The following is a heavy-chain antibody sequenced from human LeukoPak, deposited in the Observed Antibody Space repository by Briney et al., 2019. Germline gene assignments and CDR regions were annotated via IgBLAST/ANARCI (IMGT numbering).Heavy chain of an antibody. D-gene: IGHD1-26*01. CDR1: GFTFSSYA. CDR3: AKRPMAGSGSSPNRHFDY. J-gene: IGHJ4*02. V-gene: IGHV3-23*01. Sequence: GGSLRLSCAASGFTFSSYAMNWVRQAPGKGLEWVSIISGSGCSIYFADSVKGRFTISRDNSKNTLYLQMNSLRAEDTAVYYCAKRPMAGSGSSPNRHFDYWGQGTLVTVSS. CDR2: ISGSGCSI.